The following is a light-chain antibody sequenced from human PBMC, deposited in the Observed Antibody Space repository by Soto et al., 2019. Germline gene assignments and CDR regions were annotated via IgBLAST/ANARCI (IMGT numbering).Light chain of an antibody. V-gene: IGLV2-8*01. CDR2: EDT. J-gene: IGLJ2*01. Sequence: QSALTQPPSASGSPGQSVTISCTGTSSDVGNYNYVSWYQQHPGKAPKLLIYEDTKRPSGVPDRFSGSKSDNTASLTVSGLQAEDEADYYCISYAGSDNLVVGGGTKLTVL. CDR1: SSDVGNYNY. CDR3: ISYAGSDNLV.